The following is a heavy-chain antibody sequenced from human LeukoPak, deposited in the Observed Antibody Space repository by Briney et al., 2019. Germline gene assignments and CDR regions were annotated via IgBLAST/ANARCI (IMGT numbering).Heavy chain of an antibody. Sequence: SETLSLTCTASGGSISSSSYYWGWIRQPPGKGLEWIGSIYYSGSTYYNPSLKSRVTISVDTSKNQFSLKLSSVTAADTAVYYCARGHYYDSSGYYLFDYWGQGTLVTVSS. CDR1: GGSISSSSYY. D-gene: IGHD3-22*01. CDR3: ARGHYYDSSGYYLFDY. J-gene: IGHJ4*02. CDR2: IYYSGST. V-gene: IGHV4-39*07.